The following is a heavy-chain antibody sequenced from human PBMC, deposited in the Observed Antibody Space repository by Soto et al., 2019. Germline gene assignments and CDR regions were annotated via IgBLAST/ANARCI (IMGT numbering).Heavy chain of an antibody. CDR3: AKNKETGTTGGLGY. V-gene: IGHV3-23*01. D-gene: IGHD1-1*01. J-gene: IGHJ4*01. CDR1: VFTFSSYA. Sequence: PGGSVRLSCAASVFTFSSYAMSWVRQAPGKGLEWVSTISGSGGTTYYADSVKGRFTISRDNSKNTLYLQMNSLRAEDTAVYYCAKNKETGTTGGLGYWGHGTLVTSPQ. CDR2: ISGSGGTT.